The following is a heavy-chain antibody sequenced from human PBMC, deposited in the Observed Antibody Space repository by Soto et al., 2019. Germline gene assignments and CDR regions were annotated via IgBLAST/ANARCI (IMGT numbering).Heavy chain of an antibody. CDR3: AREVYGDSNFDY. V-gene: IGHV1-2*04. CDR2: INPNSGGT. D-gene: IGHD4-17*01. J-gene: IGHJ4*02. CDR1: GYAFTGYY. Sequence: ASVKVSCNASGYAFTGYYMHWVRQAPGQGLEWMGWINPNSGGTKYAQKFQGWVSMTRDTSISTAYMELSRLRSDDTAVYYCAREVYGDSNFDYWGQGTLVTVSP.